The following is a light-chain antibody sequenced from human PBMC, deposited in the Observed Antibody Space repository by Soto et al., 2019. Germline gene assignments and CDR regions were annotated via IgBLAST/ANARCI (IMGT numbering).Light chain of an antibody. Sequence: DIEMTQSPSSLSASLGERATLSCRASQSISSYLTWYQQKPGKAPKLLIYAASSLQSGVPSRVSGSGSGTDFTLTISSLQPEDFATYYCQQSYSTPMTFGQGTRLEIK. J-gene: IGKJ5*01. CDR1: QSISSY. CDR3: QQSYSTPMT. V-gene: IGKV1-39*01. CDR2: AAS.